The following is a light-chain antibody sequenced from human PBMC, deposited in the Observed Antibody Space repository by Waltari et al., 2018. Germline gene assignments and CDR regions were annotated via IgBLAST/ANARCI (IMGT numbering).Light chain of an antibody. CDR2: KVS. V-gene: IGKV2-30*01. Sequence: DFVMTQSPLSLSVTLGQSASISCRFSQSLVYSDGNTFLDWFHQRPGQSPRRLIYKVSNRDSGVPDRFSGSGSGTDFTLEISRVEPEDVGLYYCMQGTHWSFTFGQGTKLEI. J-gene: IGKJ2*01. CDR3: MQGTHWSFT. CDR1: QSLVYSDGNTF.